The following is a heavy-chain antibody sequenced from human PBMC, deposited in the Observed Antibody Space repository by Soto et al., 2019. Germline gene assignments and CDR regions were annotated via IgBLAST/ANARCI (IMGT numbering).Heavy chain of an antibody. V-gene: IGHV4-59*01. J-gene: IGHJ4*02. CDR3: ARIGSYHGPLDY. Sequence: PSETLSLTCSVSGVSISSYFWSWIRQPPGRGLEWIGYTYHRGSTNYSPSLKSRVAISLDTSENQFSLKVSSVTAADTAVYYCARIGSYHGPLDYWGQGTPVTVSS. CDR2: TYHRGST. CDR1: GVSISSYF. D-gene: IGHD3-16*02.